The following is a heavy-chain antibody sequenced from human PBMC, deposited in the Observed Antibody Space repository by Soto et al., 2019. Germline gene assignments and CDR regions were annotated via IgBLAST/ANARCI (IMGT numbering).Heavy chain of an antibody. CDR3: ARELPPDL. Sequence: LRLSCAASGFTVSSKYMNWVRQAPGKGLEWVSIIWSAGLTYYADSVRGRFTNSRDISKNILFLQMNNLRAEDSAIYYCARELPPDLWGQGTLVTVSS. CDR2: IWSAGLT. V-gene: IGHV3-53*01. D-gene: IGHD2-15*01. J-gene: IGHJ5*02. CDR1: GFTVSSKY.